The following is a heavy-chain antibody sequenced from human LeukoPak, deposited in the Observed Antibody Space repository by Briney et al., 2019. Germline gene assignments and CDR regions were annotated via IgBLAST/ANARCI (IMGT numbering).Heavy chain of an antibody. D-gene: IGHD3-22*01. CDR3: TRHAPYYYDSSGYCDY. Sequence: GGSLRLSCAASGFTFSSYGMHWVRQASGKGLEWVGRIRSKANSYATAYTASVKGRFTISRDDSKNTAYLQMNSLKTKDTAVYYCTRHAPYYYDSSGYCDYRGQGTLVTVSS. CDR1: GFTFSSYG. V-gene: IGHV3-73*01. CDR2: IRSKANSYAT. J-gene: IGHJ4*02.